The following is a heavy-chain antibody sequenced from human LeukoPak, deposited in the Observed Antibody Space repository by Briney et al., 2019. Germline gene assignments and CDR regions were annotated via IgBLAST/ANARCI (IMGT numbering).Heavy chain of an antibody. CDR3: ARVAKERVGGVYYFDY. CDR2: IGTAGDT. CDR1: GFTFNNDA. V-gene: IGHV3-13*01. Sequence: GGSLRLSCAASGFTFNNDAMSWVRQAPGKGLEWVSAIGTAGDTYYTGSVKGRFTISRENAKNSLYLQMNSLRAGDTAVYYCARVAKERVGGVYYFDYWGQGTLVTVSS. D-gene: IGHD1-1*01. J-gene: IGHJ4*02.